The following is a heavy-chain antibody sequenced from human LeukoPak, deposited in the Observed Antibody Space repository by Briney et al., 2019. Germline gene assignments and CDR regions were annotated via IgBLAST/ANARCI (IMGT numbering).Heavy chain of an antibody. V-gene: IGHV3-11*01. Sequence: GGFLRLSCAASGFTFSDYYMSWIRQAPGKGLEWVSYISSSGSTIYYADSVKGRFTISRDNAKNSLYLQMNSLRADDTAVYYCARDLNKYYYDSSGYYYGYWGQGTLVTVSS. J-gene: IGHJ4*02. CDR3: ARDLNKYYYDSSGYYYGY. D-gene: IGHD3-22*01. CDR2: ISSSGSTI. CDR1: GFTFSDYY.